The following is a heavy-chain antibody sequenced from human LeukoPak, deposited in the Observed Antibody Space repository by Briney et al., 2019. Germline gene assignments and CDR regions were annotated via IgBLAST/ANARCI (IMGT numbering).Heavy chain of an antibody. CDR3: AIDQGTTVTSYSFDV. CDR2: IKQDGSEK. Sequence: GGSLRLSCAASGFTFNNYAMSWVRQAPGKGLEWVANIKQDGSEKSYVDSVKGRFTISRDNAKDSLYLQMNSLRAEDTAIYYCAIDQGTTVTSYSFDVWGQGTMVTVSS. CDR1: GFTFNNYA. J-gene: IGHJ3*01. V-gene: IGHV3-7*01. D-gene: IGHD4-17*01.